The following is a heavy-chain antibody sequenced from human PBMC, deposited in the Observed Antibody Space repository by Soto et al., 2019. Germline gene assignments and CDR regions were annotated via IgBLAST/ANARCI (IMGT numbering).Heavy chain of an antibody. Sequence: GASVKVSCKASGGTFSSYAISWVRQAPGQGLEWMGGIIPIFGTANYAQKFQGRVTITADESTSTAYMELSSLRSEDTAVYYCARQFGGGSWTPYYYYGMDVWGQGTTVTVSS. V-gene: IGHV1-69*13. J-gene: IGHJ6*02. CDR1: GGTFSSYA. D-gene: IGHD1-26*01. CDR3: ARQFGGGSWTPYYYYGMDV. CDR2: IIPIFGTA.